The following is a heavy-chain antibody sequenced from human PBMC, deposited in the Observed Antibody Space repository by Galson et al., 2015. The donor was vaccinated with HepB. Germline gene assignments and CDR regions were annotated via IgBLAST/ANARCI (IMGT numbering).Heavy chain of an antibody. CDR2: VYPGDSAT. CDR1: GYSFSSYW. CDR3: ARRWAVAGAFDI. D-gene: IGHD6-19*01. J-gene: IGHJ3*02. V-gene: IGHV5-51*01. Sequence: QSGAEMKKPGESLKISCKGSGYSFSSYWIGWVRQMPGKGLEWMGTVYPGDSATTYSPSFQGQVTISADKSISTAYLQWSSLKASDTAMYYCARRWAVAGAFDIWGQGTMVTVSS.